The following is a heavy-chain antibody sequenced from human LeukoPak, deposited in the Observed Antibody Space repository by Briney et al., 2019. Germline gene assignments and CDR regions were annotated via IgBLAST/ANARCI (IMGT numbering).Heavy chain of an antibody. CDR1: GGSISGYY. Sequence: SETLSLTCTVSGGSISGYYWSWIRQPPGKGLEWIGYIYYSGSTNYNPSLKSRVTISVDTSKNQFSLKLSSVTAADTAVYYCARVPEGYSSHYYYGMDVWGQGTTVTVSS. J-gene: IGHJ6*02. D-gene: IGHD5-18*01. V-gene: IGHV4-59*01. CDR2: IYYSGST. CDR3: ARVPEGYSSHYYYGMDV.